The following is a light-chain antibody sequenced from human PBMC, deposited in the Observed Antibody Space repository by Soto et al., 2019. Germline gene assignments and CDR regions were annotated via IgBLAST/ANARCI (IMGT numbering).Light chain of an antibody. J-gene: IGKJ1*01. CDR1: QSVSSK. V-gene: IGKV3-20*01. CDR3: QQYGSSPWT. CDR2: GAS. Sequence: ELVLTQSPGTLSVSPGERATLSCRASQSVSSKLAWYQHKPGQAPRLLLYGASGRATGIPDRFSGSGSATDFTLTITGLEPEDFAVYYCQQYGSSPWTFGQGTKVEIK.